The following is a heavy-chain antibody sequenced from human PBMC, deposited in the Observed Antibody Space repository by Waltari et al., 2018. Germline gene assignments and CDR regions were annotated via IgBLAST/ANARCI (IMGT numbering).Heavy chain of an antibody. D-gene: IGHD2-21*01. V-gene: IGHV4-31*03. Sequence: QVQLQESGPGLVKPSQTLSLTCTVSGGSISSGGYYWSWIRQHPGKGLEWIGYIYYSGSTYYNPSLKSRVTISVDTSKNQFSLKLSSVTAADTAVYYCAREDVAYCGGDCYSDNWYFDLWGRGTLVTVSS. CDR3: AREDVAYCGGDCYSDNWYFDL. J-gene: IGHJ2*01. CDR2: IYYSGST. CDR1: GGSISSGGYY.